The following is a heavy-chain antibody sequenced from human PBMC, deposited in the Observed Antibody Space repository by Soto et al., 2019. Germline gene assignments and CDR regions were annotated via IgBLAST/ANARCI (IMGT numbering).Heavy chain of an antibody. CDR2: THVSGDT. D-gene: IGHD3-10*01. CDR3: ARSPFYGSKSHVDY. V-gene: IGHV4-30-2*01. J-gene: IGHJ4*02. Sequence: QLQLQESGSGLVKPSQTLSLNCAVSGVSISDGGYSWSWIRQPPGKGLEWIGYTHVSGDTYYNQSLTGRVTLSVDRSRNQFSLNLTSMTAADTAVYYCARSPFYGSKSHVDYWGQGTLVSVSS. CDR1: GVSISDGGYS.